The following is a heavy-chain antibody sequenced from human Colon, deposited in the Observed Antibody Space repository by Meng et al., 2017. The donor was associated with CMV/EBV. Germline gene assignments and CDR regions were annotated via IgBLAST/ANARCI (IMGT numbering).Heavy chain of an antibody. V-gene: IGHV5-51*01. Sequence: KVSCKGSGYSFTSYWIGWVRQMPGKGLEWMGIIYPGDSDTRYSPSFQGQVTISADKSISTAYLQWSSLKAADTAVYYCARSRQYNSYGMDVWGQGTTVTVSS. CDR2: IYPGDSDT. CDR1: GYSFTSYW. CDR3: ARSRQYNSYGMDV. J-gene: IGHJ6*02. D-gene: IGHD4-11*01.